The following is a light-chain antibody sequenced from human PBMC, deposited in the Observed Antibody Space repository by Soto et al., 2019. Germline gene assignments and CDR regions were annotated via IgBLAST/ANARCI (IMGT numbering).Light chain of an antibody. J-gene: IGKJ4*01. CDR1: QSVSSN. CDR2: GAS. V-gene: IGKV3-15*01. CDR3: QQYNNWPLT. Sequence: EIVMTQSPATLSVSPGERATLSCRASQSVSSNLAWYQQKVGQAPRLLIYGASARATGIPARFSGSGSGTEFTLTISSLQSEDLSVYYCQQYNNWPLTFGGGTKVEIK.